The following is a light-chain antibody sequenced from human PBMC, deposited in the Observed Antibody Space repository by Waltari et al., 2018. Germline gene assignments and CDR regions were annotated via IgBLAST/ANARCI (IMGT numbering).Light chain of an antibody. V-gene: IGLV2-14*03. J-gene: IGLJ3*02. CDR1: GSDIGAFNY. CDR3: TSFTRAKTWV. CDR2: GVS. Sequence: QSALTQPASVSGSPRQSITISCPGTGSDIGAFNYVFWYQQPSGKAPRLIIFGVSDRPSGISNRFSGSKSGNTASLTISGLQAEDEADYYCTSFTRAKTWVFGGGTKVTVL.